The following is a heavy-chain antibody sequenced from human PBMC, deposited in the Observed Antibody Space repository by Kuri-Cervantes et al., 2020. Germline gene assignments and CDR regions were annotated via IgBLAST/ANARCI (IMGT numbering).Heavy chain of an antibody. Sequence: GGSLRLSCAASGFTFSSYGMHWVRQAPGKGLEWVAVIGTAGDTYYPGSVKGRLTISRENAKNSLYLQMNSLRAGDTAVYYCARGHYDFWSGYYRAYYFDYWGQGTLVTVSS. J-gene: IGHJ4*02. CDR2: IGTAGDT. V-gene: IGHV3-13*01. D-gene: IGHD3-3*01. CDR3: ARGHYDFWSGYYRAYYFDY. CDR1: GFTFSSYG.